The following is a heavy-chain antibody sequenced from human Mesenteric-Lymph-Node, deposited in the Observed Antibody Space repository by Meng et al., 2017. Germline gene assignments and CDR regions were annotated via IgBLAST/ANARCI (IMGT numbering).Heavy chain of an antibody. CDR3: ADITAGF. J-gene: IGHJ4*02. Sequence: EVQLVGSGGGLVQPGGSLRLSCAPSGFSFSNYWMHWVRQAPGKGLVWVSFINTDGSNTAYADSVKGRFTISRDNAKNTLYLQMNSLRVGDTAIYYCADITAGFWGQGTLVTVSS. V-gene: IGHV3-74*01. CDR1: GFSFSNYW. CDR2: INTDGSNT. D-gene: IGHD3-10*01.